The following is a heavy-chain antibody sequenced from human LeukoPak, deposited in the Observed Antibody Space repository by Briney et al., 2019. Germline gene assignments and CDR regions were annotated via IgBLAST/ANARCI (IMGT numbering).Heavy chain of an antibody. Sequence: GGSLRLSCAASGFTFNRYWMSWVRQAPGRGLEWVANIKQDGSEKYYVDSVKGRFTISRDNAKNSLYLQMNSLRAEDTAVYYCARVEASGYDYGAFDYWGQGTLVTVSS. CDR2: IKQDGSEK. CDR3: ARVEASGYDYGAFDY. J-gene: IGHJ4*02. V-gene: IGHV3-7*01. D-gene: IGHD5-12*01. CDR1: GFTFNRYW.